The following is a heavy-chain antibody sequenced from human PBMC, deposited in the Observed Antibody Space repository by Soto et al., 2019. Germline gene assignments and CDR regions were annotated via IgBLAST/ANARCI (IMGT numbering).Heavy chain of an antibody. J-gene: IGHJ3*02. Sequence: GGSLRLSCAASGFTFDDYAMHWVRQAPGKGLEWVSGISWNSGSIGYADSVKGRFTISRDNAKNSLYLQMNSLRAEDTALYYCAKDLERITMIVVPPEGAFDIWGQGTMVTVSS. D-gene: IGHD3-22*01. V-gene: IGHV3-9*01. CDR2: ISWNSGSI. CDR3: AKDLERITMIVVPPEGAFDI. CDR1: GFTFDDYA.